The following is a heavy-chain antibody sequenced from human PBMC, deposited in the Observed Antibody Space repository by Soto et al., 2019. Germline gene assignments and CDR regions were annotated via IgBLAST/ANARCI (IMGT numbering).Heavy chain of an antibody. D-gene: IGHD2-21*01. CDR3: ARGIGYFDY. CDR1: GGSSSSSSCY. CDR2: IYYSGST. Sequence: SETLSLTCAVSGGSSSSSSCYWIWIRQPPGKGLEWIGYIYYSGSTNYNPSLKSRVTISVDTSKNQFSLKLSSVTAADTAVYYCARGIGYFDYWGQGTLVTVSS. J-gene: IGHJ4*02. V-gene: IGHV4-61*01.